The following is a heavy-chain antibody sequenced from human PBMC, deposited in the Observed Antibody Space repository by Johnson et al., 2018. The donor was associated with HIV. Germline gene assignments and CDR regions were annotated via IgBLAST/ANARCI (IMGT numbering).Heavy chain of an antibody. CDR3: ARVAPAHDAFDI. J-gene: IGHJ3*02. V-gene: IGHV3-11*01. Sequence: QMLLVESGGGLVKPGGSLRLSCAASGFTFSDYYMSWIRQAPGKGLEWVSYISSSGSTIYYADSVKGRFTISRDNAKNFLYLQMNSLRAEDTALYYCARVAPAHDAFDIWGQGTKVTVSS. D-gene: IGHD2-2*01. CDR1: GFTFSDYY. CDR2: ISSSGSTI.